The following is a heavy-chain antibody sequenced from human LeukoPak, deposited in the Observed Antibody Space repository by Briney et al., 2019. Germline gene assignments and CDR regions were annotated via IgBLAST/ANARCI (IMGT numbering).Heavy chain of an antibody. CDR1: GGSISIYY. J-gene: IGHJ4*02. CDR2: IYYSGST. V-gene: IGHV4-59*01. D-gene: IGHD3-3*01. Sequence: PSETLSLTFTVSGGSISIYYWSWIRQPPGKGLEWIGYIYYSGSTNYNPSLKSRVTISVDTSKNQFSLKLSSVTAADTAVYYCARSPSYDFWSGYNFDYWGQGTLVTVSS. CDR3: ARSPSYDFWSGYNFDY.